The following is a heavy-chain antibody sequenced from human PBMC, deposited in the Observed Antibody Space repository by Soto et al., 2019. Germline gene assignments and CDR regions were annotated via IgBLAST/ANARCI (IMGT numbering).Heavy chain of an antibody. J-gene: IGHJ4*02. CDR3: ARGWGEY. D-gene: IGHD3-10*01. Sequence: QVQLVQSGAEVKMPGASVKVSCKASGYTFTSYGISWVRQDPGQGLEWLGWISGYNGNTKYAQKFQGRVTMTTDTSTGTAYMELRSLGSDDTAMYYCARGWGEYWGQGTLVTVSS. V-gene: IGHV1-18*01. CDR1: GYTFTSYG. CDR2: ISGYNGNT.